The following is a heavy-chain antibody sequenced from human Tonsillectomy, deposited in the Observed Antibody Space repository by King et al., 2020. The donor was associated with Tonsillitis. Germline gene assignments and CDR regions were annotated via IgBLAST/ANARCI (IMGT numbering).Heavy chain of an antibody. CDR1: GYTFTSYG. D-gene: IGHD2-15*01. Sequence: QLVQSGAEVKKPGASVKVSCKASGYTFTSYGISWVRQAPGQGLEWMGWISAYNGNTNYAQNLQGRVTMTTDTSTSTVYMELRSLRSDDTAVYYCARDRGRAWDIDQAGDGMDVWGQGTTVTVSS. CDR3: ARDRGRAWDIDQAGDGMDV. CDR2: ISAYNGNT. V-gene: IGHV1-18*04. J-gene: IGHJ6*02.